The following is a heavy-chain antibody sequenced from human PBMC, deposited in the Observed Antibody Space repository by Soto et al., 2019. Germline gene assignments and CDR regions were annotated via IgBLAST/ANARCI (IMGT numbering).Heavy chain of an antibody. CDR1: GGTFSSYA. CDR3: ARDRYIVATSYYYYGMDV. Sequence: SVKVSCKASGGTFSSYAISWVRQAPGQGLEWMGGIIPIFGTANYAQKFQGRVTITADESTSTAYMELSSLRSEDTAVYYCARDRYIVATSYYYYGMDVWGQGTTVTVSS. D-gene: IGHD5-12*01. V-gene: IGHV1-69*13. CDR2: IIPIFGTA. J-gene: IGHJ6*02.